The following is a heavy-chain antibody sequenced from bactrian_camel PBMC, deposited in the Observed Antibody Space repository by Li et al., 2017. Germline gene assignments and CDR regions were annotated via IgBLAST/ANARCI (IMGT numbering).Heavy chain of an antibody. V-gene: IGHV3S53*01. CDR1: GDSVARVY. CDR3: AVRRASIVCPTPISDNN. CDR2: LDPFGAA. Sequence: VQLVESGGGSVQAGGSLRLSCATSGDSVARVYMAWYRQAPGKRREGVASLDPFGAAIYIDSVKGRFHISKDNEENTLYLQMNDLNPEDTASYYCAVRRASIVCPTPISDNNWGQGTQVTVS. J-gene: IGHJ4*01.